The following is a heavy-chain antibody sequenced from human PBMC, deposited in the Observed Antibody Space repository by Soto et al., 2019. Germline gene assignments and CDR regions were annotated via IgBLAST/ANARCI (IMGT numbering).Heavy chain of an antibody. V-gene: IGHV1-3*01. D-gene: IGHD3-3*01. CDR1: GYASSSYA. Sequence: VKVSRNGSGYASSSYARYWVRQAPGQRLEWMGWINACNGNTRYSQKFQCRVTITRDTSASTAYMELSSLRSEDTAVYYCARSPSNVVRFLEWLPKPPFDHWGQGTVVTVSS. J-gene: IGHJ5*02. CDR3: ARSPSNVVRFLEWLPKPPFDH. CDR2: INACNGNT.